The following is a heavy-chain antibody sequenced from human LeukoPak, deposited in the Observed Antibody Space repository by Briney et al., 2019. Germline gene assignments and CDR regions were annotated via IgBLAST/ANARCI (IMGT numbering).Heavy chain of an antibody. J-gene: IGHJ4*02. Sequence: GESLKISCKGSGYRFTTYWIAWVRQLPGKGLEWMGTIYPGDSDTRYSPSFQGQVTISADKSISTAYLQWSSLKASDTAMYYCARLREDGDYFDYWGQGTLVTVSS. CDR1: GYRFTTYW. CDR2: IYPGDSDT. D-gene: IGHD4-17*01. CDR3: ARLREDGDYFDY. V-gene: IGHV5-51*01.